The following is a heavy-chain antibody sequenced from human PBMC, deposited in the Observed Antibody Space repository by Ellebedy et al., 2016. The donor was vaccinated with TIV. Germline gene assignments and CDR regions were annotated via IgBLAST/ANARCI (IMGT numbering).Heavy chain of an antibody. J-gene: IGHJ4*02. CDR2: ISTIT. CDR1: GFTFSTYS. Sequence: PGGSLRLSCAASGFTFSTYSLNWVRQAPGKGLEWVSSISTITNYADSVRGRVTISRDNAKNSLYLQMNSLSAEDTAVYYCSRGGGCGGGTCYYPDFWGQGILVTVSS. D-gene: IGHD2-15*01. CDR3: SRGGGCGGGTCYYPDF. V-gene: IGHV3-21*01.